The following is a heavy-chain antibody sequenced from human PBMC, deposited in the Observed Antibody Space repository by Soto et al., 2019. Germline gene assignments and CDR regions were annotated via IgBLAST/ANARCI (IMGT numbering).Heavy chain of an antibody. J-gene: IGHJ6*02. D-gene: IGHD2-2*01. CDR1: GFPFSTYW. CDR2: IQEYGNGK. CDR3: AGGNDAVVQAGRRENHYYYRIDV. V-gene: IGHV3-7*03. Sequence: EVQLVESWGGLVQPGGSLTLSWAASGFPFSTYWTNWVRQAPGTGLEWVANIQEYGNGKNYVDSVKGRFTIFRENAQNSLLLQMNRLKTEDTAVYYCAGGNDAVVQAGRRENHYYYRIDVWGQGPTVTVSS.